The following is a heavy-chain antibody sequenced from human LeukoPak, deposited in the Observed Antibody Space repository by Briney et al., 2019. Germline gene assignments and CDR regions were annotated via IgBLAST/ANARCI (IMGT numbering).Heavy chain of an antibody. CDR2: IKQDGSAK. J-gene: IGHJ4*02. CDR1: GFTFSDYW. Sequence: PGGSLRLSCAASGFTFSDYWMSWVRQAPGEGLEWVANIKQDGSAKNYVDSVKGRFTISRDNAKKSLYLQSNSLRAEDTAVYFCVRDRGAVAGTGTFRDHWGQGTLVTVSS. V-gene: IGHV3-7*01. D-gene: IGHD6-19*01. CDR3: VRDRGAVAGTGTFRDH.